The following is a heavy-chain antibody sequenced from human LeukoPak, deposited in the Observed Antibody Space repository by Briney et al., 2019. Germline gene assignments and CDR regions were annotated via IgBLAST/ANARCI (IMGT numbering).Heavy chain of an antibody. Sequence: GASVKVSCKASGYTFTGYYIHWVRQAPGQGLEWMGWINPNSGATNYAQKFQGRVTMTRDTSISTAYMELSSLISDDTAVYYCARVGLYGSGSYLVYWGQGTLVTVSS. CDR3: ARVGLYGSGSYLVY. CDR2: INPNSGAT. D-gene: IGHD3-10*01. V-gene: IGHV1-2*02. J-gene: IGHJ4*02. CDR1: GYTFTGYY.